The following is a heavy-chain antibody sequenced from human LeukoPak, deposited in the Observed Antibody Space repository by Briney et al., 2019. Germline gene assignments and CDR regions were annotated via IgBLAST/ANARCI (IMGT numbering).Heavy chain of an antibody. D-gene: IGHD3-10*01. J-gene: IGHJ6*02. CDR1: GFTVSSNY. CDR2: IYSGGST. V-gene: IGHV3-53*01. CDR3: VYYGSGYYYGMDV. Sequence: GGSQRLSCAASGFTVSSNYMSWVRQAPGKGLEWVSVIYSGGSTYYADSVKGRFTISRDNSKNTLYLQMNSLRAEDTAVYYCVYYGSGYYYGMDVWGQGTTVTVSS.